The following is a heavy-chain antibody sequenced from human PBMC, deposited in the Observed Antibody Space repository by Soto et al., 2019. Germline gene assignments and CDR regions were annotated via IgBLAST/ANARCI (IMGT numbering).Heavy chain of an antibody. V-gene: IGHV1-69*06. J-gene: IGHJ6*02. D-gene: IGHD3-22*01. CDR3: ARKGSWRNYYDSSGYYLYGMDV. CDR1: GGTFSSYA. CDR2: IIPIFGTA. Sequence: AASVKVSCKASGGTFSSYAISWVRQAPGQGLEWMGGIIPIFGTANYAQKFQGRVTITADKSTSTAYMELSSLRSEDTAVYYCARKGSWRNYYDSSGYYLYGMDVWGQGTTVTVSS.